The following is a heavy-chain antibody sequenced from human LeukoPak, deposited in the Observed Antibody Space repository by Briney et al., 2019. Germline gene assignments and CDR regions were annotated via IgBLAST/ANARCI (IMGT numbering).Heavy chain of an antibody. D-gene: IGHD1-26*01. CDR1: GASISGSGYY. CDR3: AKSGGYGLIDY. V-gene: IGHV4-39*01. J-gene: IGHJ4*02. CDR2: IYSSGST. Sequence: PSETLSLTCTVSGASISGSGYYWGWIRQPPGKGLEWIGSIYSSGSTYYNASLQSRVTISIETSKNQFSLRLNSVTAADTAMYYCAKSGGYGLIDYWGQGTLVTVSS.